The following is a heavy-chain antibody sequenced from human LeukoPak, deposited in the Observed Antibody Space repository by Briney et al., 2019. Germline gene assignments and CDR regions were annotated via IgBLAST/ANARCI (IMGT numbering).Heavy chain of an antibody. CDR2: INPSGGST. V-gene: IGHV1-46*01. CDR3: ARSGFFGVVTVDY. Sequence: ASVKVSCKASGYTFTGYYMHWVRQAPRQGLEWMGIINPSGGSTSYAKKFQGRVTMTRDMSTSTVYMELSSLRSEDTAVYYCARSGFFGVVTVDYWGQGTLVTVSS. CDR1: GYTFTGYY. D-gene: IGHD3-3*01. J-gene: IGHJ4*02.